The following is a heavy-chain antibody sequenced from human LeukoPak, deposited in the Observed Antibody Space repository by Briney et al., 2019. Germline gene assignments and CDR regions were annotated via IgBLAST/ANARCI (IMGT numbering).Heavy chain of an antibody. CDR2: ISSSSSYI. D-gene: IGHD3-10*01. V-gene: IGHV3-21*04. J-gene: IGHJ4*02. CDR3: AKKIDSGSYPLDY. CDR1: GFTFSSYS. Sequence: GALRLSCAASGFTFSSYSMNWVRQAPGKGLEWVSSISSSSSYIYYADSVKGRFTISRDNAKNSLYLQMTSLRAEDTGVYYCAKKIDSGSYPLDYWGQGTLVTISS.